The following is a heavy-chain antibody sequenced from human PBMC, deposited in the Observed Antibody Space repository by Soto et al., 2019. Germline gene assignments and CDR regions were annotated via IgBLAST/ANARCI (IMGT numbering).Heavy chain of an antibody. J-gene: IGHJ5*02. CDR3: ARGHYSRKTFDP. CDR2: IFYTGNT. CDR1: GGSVNSGSYQ. V-gene: IGHV4-61*01. D-gene: IGHD6-13*01. Sequence: PSETLSLTCTVSGGSVNSGSYQWSWIRQPPGKGLEWIGYIFYTGNTNYHPSLEGRVTISVDTSKNQFSLKLNSVTAADTAVYYCARGHYSRKTFDPWGQGTLVTVSS.